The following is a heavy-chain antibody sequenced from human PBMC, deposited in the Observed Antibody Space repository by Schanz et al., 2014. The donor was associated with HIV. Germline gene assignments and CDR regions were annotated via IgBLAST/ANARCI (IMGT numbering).Heavy chain of an antibody. CDR3: ARVHSASSRFRYLFGMDV. V-gene: IGHV3-23*01. J-gene: IGHJ6*02. Sequence: EVQLLESGGGLVQPGGSLRLSCEASGFTFSNYAMSWVRQAPGKGLEWVSGISDTGVRTNYADSVKGRLTISRDNSENTLYLQMNSLRAEDSAVYFCARVHSASSRFRYLFGMDVWGRGTTVIVSS. D-gene: IGHD1-26*01. CDR2: ISDTGVRT. CDR1: GFTFSNYA.